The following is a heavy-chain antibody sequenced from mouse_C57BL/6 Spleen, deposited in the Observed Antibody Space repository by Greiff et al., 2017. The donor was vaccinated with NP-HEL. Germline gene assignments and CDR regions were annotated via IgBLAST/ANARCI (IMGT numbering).Heavy chain of an antibody. CDR1: GFSFNTYA. D-gene: IGHD1-1*01. V-gene: IGHV10-1*01. J-gene: IGHJ2*01. CDR2: IRSQSNNYAT. CDR3: VRDYGSSYGYFDY. Sequence: EVNLVESGGGLVQPKGSLKLSCAASGFSFNTYAMNWVRQAPGKGLGWVARIRSQSNNYATYYADSVKDRFTISRDDSESMLYLQMNNLKTEDTAMYYCVRDYGSSYGYFDYWGQGTTLTVSS.